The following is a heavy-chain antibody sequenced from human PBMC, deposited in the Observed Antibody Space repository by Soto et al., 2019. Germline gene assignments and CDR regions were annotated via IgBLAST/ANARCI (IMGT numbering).Heavy chain of an antibody. CDR3: ARHIDVIGHEAFDS. J-gene: IGHJ4*02. CDR2: IHYAGRT. CDR1: GGSLNNYY. V-gene: IGHV4-59*08. D-gene: IGHD1-26*01. Sequence: SETLSLTCSVSGGSLNNYYWSWIRQPPGEGLEWIGFIHYAGRTSYSPSLKSRLTISLDTSKNQFSLNLNSVTAADTAVYYCARHIDVIGHEAFDSWGQGILVTVSS.